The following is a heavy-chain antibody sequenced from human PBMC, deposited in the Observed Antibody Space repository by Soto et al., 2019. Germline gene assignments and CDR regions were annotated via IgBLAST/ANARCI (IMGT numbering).Heavy chain of an antibody. CDR3: ARDHNRGGLDY. V-gene: IGHV1-69*13. J-gene: IGHJ4*02. Sequence: ASVKVSCKASGGTFSSYAISWVRQAPGKGLEWMGGIIPIFGTANYAQKFQGRVTITADESTSTAYMELSSLRSEDTAVYYCARDHNRGGLDYWGQGTLVTVSS. CDR2: IIPIFGTA. D-gene: IGHD3-16*02. CDR1: GGTFSSYA.